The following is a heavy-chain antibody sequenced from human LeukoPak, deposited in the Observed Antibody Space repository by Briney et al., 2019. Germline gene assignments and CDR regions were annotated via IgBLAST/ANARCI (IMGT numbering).Heavy chain of an antibody. CDR3: AKTRVDYYYYMDV. Sequence: GGSLRLSCAASGFTFSSYWMHWVRQAPGKGLEWVAFIQYDGSNKYYADSVKGRFTISRDNSKNTLYLQMNSLRAEDTAVYYCAKTRVDYYYYMDVWGKGTAVTISS. D-gene: IGHD2-15*01. CDR1: GFTFSSYW. J-gene: IGHJ6*03. CDR2: IQYDGSNK. V-gene: IGHV3-30*02.